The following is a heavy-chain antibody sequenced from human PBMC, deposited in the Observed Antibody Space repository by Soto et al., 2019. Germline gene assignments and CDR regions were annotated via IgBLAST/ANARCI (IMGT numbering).Heavy chain of an antibody. Sequence: QMRLVQSGAEVKNSGSSVKVSCKASGGTSSNFVITWVRQVPGQGLEWLGGILPMFGAVKYAQKFQDRLTITADRSTNTASMALGSLRSEDTAVYYCARPKRSGYDRGDSYYHTMDVWGHGTTVTVS. V-gene: IGHV1-69*06. D-gene: IGHD3-3*01. CDR1: GGTSSNFV. CDR2: ILPMFGAV. J-gene: IGHJ6*02. CDR3: ARPKRSGYDRGDSYYHTMDV.